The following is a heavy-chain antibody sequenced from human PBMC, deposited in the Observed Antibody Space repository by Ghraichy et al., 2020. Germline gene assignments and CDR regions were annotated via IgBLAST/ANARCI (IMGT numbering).Heavy chain of an antibody. Sequence: ASVKVSCQASGYTFTNYGFHWVRQAPGQGLEWLGWSSTYNGNTNYALKFQDRVTVTTDTSTNTAYMELRSLRSDDTALYFCAGLQALGWFDPWGQGTLVIVSS. J-gene: IGHJ5*02. CDR1: GYTFTNYG. CDR2: SSTYNGNT. V-gene: IGHV1-18*01. D-gene: IGHD7-27*01. CDR3: AGLQALGWFDP.